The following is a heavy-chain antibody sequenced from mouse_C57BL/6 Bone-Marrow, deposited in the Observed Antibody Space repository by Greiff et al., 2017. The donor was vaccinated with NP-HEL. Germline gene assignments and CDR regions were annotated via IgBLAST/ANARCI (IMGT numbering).Heavy chain of an antibody. CDR2: INPYNGGT. D-gene: IGHD3-2*02. CDR1: GYTFTDYY. CDR3: ARELRLHWFAY. V-gene: IGHV1-19*01. J-gene: IGHJ3*01. Sequence: VQLQQSGPVLVKPGASVKMSCKASGYTFTDYYMNWVKQSHGKSLEWIGGINPYNGGTSYKQKFKGKATLTVDKSSSPAYMELNSLPSEDSAVYYCARELRLHWFAYWGQGTLVTVSA.